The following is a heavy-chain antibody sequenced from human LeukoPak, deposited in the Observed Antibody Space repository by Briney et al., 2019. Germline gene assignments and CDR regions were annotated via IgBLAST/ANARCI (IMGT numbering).Heavy chain of an antibody. CDR3: ARVIVPVVVPAAFDY. V-gene: IGHV1-2*06. J-gene: IGHJ4*02. D-gene: IGHD2-2*01. CDR1: GYTFTCYY. Sequence: ASVKVSCKASGYTFTCYYMHWVRQAPGQGLEWVGRINPNSGGTNYAQKFQGRVTMTRDTSISTAYMELSRLRSDDTAVYYCARVIVPVVVPAAFDYWGQGTLVTVSS. CDR2: INPNSGGT.